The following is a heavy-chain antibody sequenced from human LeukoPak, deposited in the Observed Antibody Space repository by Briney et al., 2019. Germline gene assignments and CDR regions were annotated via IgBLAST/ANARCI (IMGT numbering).Heavy chain of an antibody. J-gene: IGHJ4*02. Sequence: SATLSLTCAVYGGSFGGYYWSWIRQPPGKGLEWIGEINDSGRSNYNPSLRSRVTISVDTSKNQFSLKLSSVTAADTAVYYCARGLYCSNTSCYKDYWGQGTLVTVSS. CDR1: GGSFGGYY. D-gene: IGHD2-2*02. CDR2: INDSGRS. CDR3: ARGLYCSNTSCYKDY. V-gene: IGHV4-34*01.